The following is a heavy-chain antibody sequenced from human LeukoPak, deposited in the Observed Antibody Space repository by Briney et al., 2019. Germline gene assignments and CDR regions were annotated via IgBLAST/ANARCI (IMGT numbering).Heavy chain of an antibody. J-gene: IGHJ4*02. CDR1: GGSFSGYY. CDR3: ARGPTYYYDSSGYYYDY. Sequence: SETLSLTCAVYGGSFSGYYWSWIRQPPGKGLEWIGYIYYSGSTYYNPSLKSRVTISVVTSKNQFSLKLSSVTAADTAVYYCARGPTYYYDSSGYYYDYWGQGTLVTVSS. CDR2: IYYSGST. D-gene: IGHD3-22*01. V-gene: IGHV4-30-4*01.